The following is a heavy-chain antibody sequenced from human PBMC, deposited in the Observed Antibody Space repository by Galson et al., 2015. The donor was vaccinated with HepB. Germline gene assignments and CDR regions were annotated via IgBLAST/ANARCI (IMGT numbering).Heavy chain of an antibody. J-gene: IGHJ6*02. Sequence: SLRLSCAASGFTFSSYEMNWVRQAPGKGLEWVSYISSSGSTIYYADSVKGRFTISRDNAKNSLYLQMNSLRAEDTAVYYCARAVGTIQLWLPRSYYYYGMDVWGQGTTVTVSS. CDR3: ARAVGTIQLWLPRSYYYYGMDV. D-gene: IGHD5-18*01. CDR2: ISSSGSTI. CDR1: GFTFSSYE. V-gene: IGHV3-48*03.